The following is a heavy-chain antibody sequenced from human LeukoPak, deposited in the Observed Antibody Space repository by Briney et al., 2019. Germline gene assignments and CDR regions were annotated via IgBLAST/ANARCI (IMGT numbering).Heavy chain of an antibody. CDR2: IIPIFGTA. V-gene: IGHV1-69*05. D-gene: IGHD4-11*01. Sequence: AASVKVSCKASGGTFSSYAISWVRQAPGQGLEWMGGIIPIFGTANYAQKLQGRVTINTDEYTSTAYMEVSSLRSEDTAVYYCARESVTTRVFDYWGQGTLVTVSS. CDR3: ARESVTTRVFDY. J-gene: IGHJ4*02. CDR1: GGTFSSYA.